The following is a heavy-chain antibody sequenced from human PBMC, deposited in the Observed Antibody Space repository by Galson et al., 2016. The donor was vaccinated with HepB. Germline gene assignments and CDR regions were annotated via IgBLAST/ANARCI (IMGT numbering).Heavy chain of an antibody. CDR3: AKGSSGYYYVSDH. CDR1: GFTFNNYG. Sequence: SLRLSCAASGFTFNNYGMHWVRQAPGKGLEWVSAVLASGLSTYYAASVRGRFTISRDNSKNTLSLQMDSLRAEDTAVYYCAKGSSGYYYVSDHWGQGTLVTVSS. CDR2: VLASGLST. V-gene: IGHV3-23*01. D-gene: IGHD3-22*01. J-gene: IGHJ4*02.